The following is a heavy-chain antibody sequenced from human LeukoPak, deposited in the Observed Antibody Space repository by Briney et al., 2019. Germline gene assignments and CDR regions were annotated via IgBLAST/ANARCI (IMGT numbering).Heavy chain of an antibody. V-gene: IGHV4-59*01. Sequence: SETLSLTCTVSGGSISNYYWSWIRQPPGKELEWIGYIYYSGSTNYNPSLKSRVTISVGTSKNQFSLKLSSVAAADTAVYYCARAHSYDSSGYPHDAFDIWGQGTMVTVSS. J-gene: IGHJ3*02. CDR2: IYYSGST. CDR3: ARAHSYDSSGYPHDAFDI. D-gene: IGHD3-22*01. CDR1: GGSISNYY.